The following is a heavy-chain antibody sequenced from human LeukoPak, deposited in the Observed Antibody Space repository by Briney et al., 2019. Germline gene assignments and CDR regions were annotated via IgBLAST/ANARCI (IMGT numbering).Heavy chain of an antibody. CDR2: ISSSSYI. J-gene: IGHJ4*02. Sequence: GGSLRLSCAASGFTFSSYSMNWVRQAPGKGLEWVSSISSSSYIYYADSVKGRFTISRDNAKNSLYLQMNSLRAEDTAVYYCARDPEGYSYGAHFDYWGQGTLVTVSS. V-gene: IGHV3-21*01. CDR3: ARDPEGYSYGAHFDY. CDR1: GFTFSSYS. D-gene: IGHD5-18*01.